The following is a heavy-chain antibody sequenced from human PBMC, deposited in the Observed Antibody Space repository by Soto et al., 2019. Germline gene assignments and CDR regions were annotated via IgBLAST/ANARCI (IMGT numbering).Heavy chain of an antibody. CDR3: ARDRGWSLFDY. J-gene: IGHJ4*02. Sequence: EVQLVESGGGLVQPGGSLRLSCAASGFTFSTYWMYWVRQVPGKGLVWVSRTDTDGSDTSYADSVKGRFTISRDNAKNALDLQMNSLRAEDTAVYYCARDRGWSLFDYWGQGTLDTVSS. CDR1: GFTFSTYW. D-gene: IGHD6-19*01. V-gene: IGHV3-74*01. CDR2: TDTDGSDT.